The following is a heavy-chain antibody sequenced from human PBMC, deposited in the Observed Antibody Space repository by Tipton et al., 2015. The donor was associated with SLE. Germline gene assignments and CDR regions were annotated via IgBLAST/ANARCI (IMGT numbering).Heavy chain of an antibody. V-gene: IGHV4-4*07. CDR2: IYASGST. CDR3: ARDGLEGGFDY. D-gene: IGHD1-26*01. Sequence: TLSLTCTVSDGSISDYYWTWIRQPAGEGLEWIGRIYASGSTNYNPSLKSRVTISVDTSKNQFSLKLDSVTAADTAVYYCARDGLEGGFDYWGQGTLVTVSS. CDR1: DGSISDYY. J-gene: IGHJ4*02.